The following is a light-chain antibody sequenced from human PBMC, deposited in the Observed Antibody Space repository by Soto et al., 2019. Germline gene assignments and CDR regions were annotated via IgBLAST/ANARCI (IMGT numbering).Light chain of an antibody. Sequence: EIVLTQAPATLSLSPGERATLSCRASQSVNIYLAWYQQRPGQAPRLLIYDVSNRATGIPARFSGSGSGTDFTLTISSLETEDFAVYYCQQRSSWPVTFGGGTKVEIK. J-gene: IGKJ4*01. CDR2: DVS. CDR1: QSVNIY. CDR3: QQRSSWPVT. V-gene: IGKV3-11*01.